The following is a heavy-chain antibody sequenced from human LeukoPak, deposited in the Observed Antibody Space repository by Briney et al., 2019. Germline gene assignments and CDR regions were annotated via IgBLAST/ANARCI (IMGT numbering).Heavy chain of an antibody. J-gene: IGHJ4*02. D-gene: IGHD2-21*02. V-gene: IGHV3-73*01. CDR2: IKTKANDYAT. CDR1: GFTFSGSP. Sequence: PGGSLKLSCAASGFTFSGSPMHWVRQASGKGLEWVGRIKTKANDYATTYAASVKGRFTISRDDSKNTAYLQMNSLKTEDTAVYYCTREAYCGGDCYSDYWGQGTLVTVSS. CDR3: TREAYCGGDCYSDY.